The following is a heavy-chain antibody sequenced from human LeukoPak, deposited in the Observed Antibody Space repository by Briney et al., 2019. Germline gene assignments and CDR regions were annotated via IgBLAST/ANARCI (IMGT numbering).Heavy chain of an antibody. CDR1: GGSISANY. V-gene: IGHV4-4*07. CDR3: ARDTSGWYKDYGMDV. J-gene: IGHJ6*02. Sequence: PSETLSLTCTVSGGSISANYWIWMRQSAGKGLEYIGRIYSSGSTNYNPSLKSRVTISVDTSKNQFSLKLSSVTAADTAVYYCARDTSGWYKDYGMDVWGQGTTVTVSS. D-gene: IGHD6-19*01. CDR2: IYSSGST.